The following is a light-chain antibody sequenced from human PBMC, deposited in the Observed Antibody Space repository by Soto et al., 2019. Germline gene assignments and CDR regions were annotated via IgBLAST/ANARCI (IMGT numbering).Light chain of an antibody. V-gene: IGKV3-11*01. Sequence: EIVLTQSPATLSLSPGERAALSCRASQSVGSHLAWYQQKPGQPPRLLSYDASNRATGIPARFSGSGSGTDFTLTISTLEPEDFAVYYCQHRTNWPPVTFGQGTRLEIK. CDR3: QHRTNWPPVT. J-gene: IGKJ5*01. CDR2: DAS. CDR1: QSVGSH.